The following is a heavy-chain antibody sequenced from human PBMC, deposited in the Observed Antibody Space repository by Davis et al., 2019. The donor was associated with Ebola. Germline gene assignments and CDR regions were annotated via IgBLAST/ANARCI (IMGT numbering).Heavy chain of an antibody. D-gene: IGHD3-22*01. CDR1: GGSISSGY. V-gene: IGHV4-34*01. CDR3: ARRIPRGYYYDSSDYPRGAFDI. Sequence: PSETLSLTCTVFGGSISSGYWSWIRQPPGKGLEWIGEINHSGSTNYNPSLKSRVTISVDTSKHQFSLKLSSVTAADTAVYYCARRIPRGYYYDSSDYPRGAFDIWGQGTMVTVSS. CDR2: INHSGST. J-gene: IGHJ3*02.